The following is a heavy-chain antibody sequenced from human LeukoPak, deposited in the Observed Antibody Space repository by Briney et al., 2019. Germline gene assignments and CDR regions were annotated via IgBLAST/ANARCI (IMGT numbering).Heavy chain of an antibody. J-gene: IGHJ4*02. CDR1: GFTFSSYS. V-gene: IGHV3-48*04. CDR3: AFNLDY. Sequence: GGSLRLSCAASGFTFSSYSMNWVRQAPGKGLEWVSYISSGSSTIYYADSVKGRFTISRDNAKNSLYLQMNSLRAEDTAVYYCAFNLDYWGQGTLVTVSS. CDR2: ISSGSSTI.